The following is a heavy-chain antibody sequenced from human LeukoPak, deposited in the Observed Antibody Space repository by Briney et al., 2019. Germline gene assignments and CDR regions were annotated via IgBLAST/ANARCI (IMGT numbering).Heavy chain of an antibody. CDR1: GYTFTCYY. CDR2: INPNIGGT. D-gene: IGHD2-2*01. Sequence: ASVKVSCKASGYTFTCYYMHWVRQAPGQGREWMGWINPNIGGTNYAHKFQGRVTMTRGTSISTAYMELSRVSSADTAVYYCARQDPRSSTSLCDWGQRTLVTVSS. CDR3: ARQDPRSSTSLCD. V-gene: IGHV1-2*02. J-gene: IGHJ4*02.